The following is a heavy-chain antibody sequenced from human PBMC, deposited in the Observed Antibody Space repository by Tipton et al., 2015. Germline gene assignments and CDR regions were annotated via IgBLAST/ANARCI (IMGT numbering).Heavy chain of an antibody. J-gene: IGHJ6*02. CDR1: GGTFSGYH. Sequence: TLSLTCAVYGGTFSGYHWSWIRQPPGKGLEWIGEINHSGGTNYNSSLKSRVTISVDTSKNQFSLTLNSVAAADTAVYYCASGYGDYVNGMDVWGQGTTVTVSS. D-gene: IGHD4-17*01. CDR2: INHSGGT. V-gene: IGHV4-34*01. CDR3: ASGYGDYVNGMDV.